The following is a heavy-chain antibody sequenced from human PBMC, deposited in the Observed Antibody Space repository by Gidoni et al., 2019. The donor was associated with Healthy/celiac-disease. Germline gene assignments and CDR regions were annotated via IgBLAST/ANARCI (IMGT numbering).Heavy chain of an antibody. J-gene: IGHJ6*02. CDR1: GFTFSSYG. CDR2: IWYDGSNK. D-gene: IGHD2-2*01. CDR3: ARAIVVVPAAMVPSITGTTFDYYYGMDV. Sequence: QVQLVESGGGVVQPGRSLRLSCAASGFTFSSYGLHWVRQAPGRGLAWVAVIWYDGSNKYYADSVKGRFTISRDNSKNTLYLQMNSLRAEDTAVYYCARAIVVVPAAMVPSITGTTFDYYYGMDVWGQGTTVTVSS. V-gene: IGHV3-33*01.